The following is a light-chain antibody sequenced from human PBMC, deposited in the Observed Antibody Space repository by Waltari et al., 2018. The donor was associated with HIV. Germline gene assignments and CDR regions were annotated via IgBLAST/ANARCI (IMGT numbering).Light chain of an antibody. CDR1: TSTGGTNF. V-gene: IGLV1-47*01. CDR3: ATWDGSLGAFFV. CDR2: RDN. J-gene: IGLJ1*01. Sequence: QSVLTQPHSASGTPGQRVTIPCSATTSTGGTNFVSWYQHLPGAAPKLLMYRDNRRPSGVPDRFSGSKSGASASLAISGLRSEDEGDYYCATWDGSLGAFFVFGVGTKVTVL.